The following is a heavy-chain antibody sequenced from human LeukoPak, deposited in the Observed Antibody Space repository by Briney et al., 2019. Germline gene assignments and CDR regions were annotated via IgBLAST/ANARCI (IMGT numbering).Heavy chain of an antibody. J-gene: IGHJ4*02. CDR1: GGSLCSGGYY. D-gene: IGHD6-13*01. Sequence: SETLSLTCTVSGGSLCSGGYYWGWSRPRPGKGVEWVGYTYYSGSTYYNPSLTSRVTISVYTSKNHFSPKLCAVSVPDTAVYYCARGEAAAGNYDYWGQGTLVTVSS. CDR3: ARGEAAAGNYDY. CDR2: TYYSGST. V-gene: IGHV4-31*03.